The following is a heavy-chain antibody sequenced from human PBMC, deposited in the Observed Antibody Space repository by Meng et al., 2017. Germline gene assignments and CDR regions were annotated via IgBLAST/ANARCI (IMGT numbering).Heavy chain of an antibody. CDR3: ARAHSSGWYSFFDY. Sequence: QVWIVQSWFELKGPGASVKVSCKASGYTFSTNVMNWVRQAPGKGLEWMGWINTKTGKPTYAQGFTGRLAFSLDTSASTAFLQINSLKAEDTAVYYCARAHSSGWYSFFDYWGQGTLVTVSS. CDR1: GYTFSTNV. CDR2: INTKTGKP. D-gene: IGHD6-19*01. V-gene: IGHV7-4-1*02. J-gene: IGHJ4*02.